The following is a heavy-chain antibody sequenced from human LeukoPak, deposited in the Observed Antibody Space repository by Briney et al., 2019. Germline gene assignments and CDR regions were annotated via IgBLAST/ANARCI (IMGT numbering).Heavy chain of an antibody. CDR1: GYTFTDYY. CDR3: ARRVAAPGHDAFDI. J-gene: IGHJ3*02. Sequence: ASVKVSCKASGYTFTDYYLHWVRQAPGQGLEWMGWINPNSGDTHFAQTFQDRVTMARDTSIRSAYMELGRLRSDDTALYYCARRVAAPGHDAFDIWGQGTMVTVSS. V-gene: IGHV1-2*02. D-gene: IGHD6-13*01. CDR2: INPNSGDT.